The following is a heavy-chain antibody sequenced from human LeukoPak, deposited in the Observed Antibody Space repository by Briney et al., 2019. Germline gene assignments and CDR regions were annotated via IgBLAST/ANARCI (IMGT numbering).Heavy chain of an antibody. CDR1: GFTFSSYN. CDR3: ARGGSSWPFDY. D-gene: IGHD6-13*01. V-gene: IGHV3-74*01. Sequence: GGSLRLSCAASGFTFSSYNMNWVRQAPGKGLVWVSRINSDGSSTSYADSVKGRFTISRDNAKNTLYLQMNSLRAEDTAVYYCARGGSSWPFDYWGQGTLVTVSS. J-gene: IGHJ4*02. CDR2: INSDGSST.